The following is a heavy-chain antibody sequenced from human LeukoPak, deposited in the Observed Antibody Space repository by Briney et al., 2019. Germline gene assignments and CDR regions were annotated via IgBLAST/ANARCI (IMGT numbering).Heavy chain of an antibody. CDR1: GFTLSSYS. V-gene: IGHV3-48*01. CDR3: ARDHSDHHDTGSYSGDLDY. J-gene: IGHJ4*02. D-gene: IGHD3-10*01. Sequence: GGSLRLSCAASGFTLSSYSMNWVRQAPGKELEWVSYVSSSSSTKNYADSVKGRFTISRDNAKNSLYLQMNSLRAEDTAVYYCARDHSDHHDTGSYSGDLDYWGQGTLVTVSS. CDR2: VSSSSSTK.